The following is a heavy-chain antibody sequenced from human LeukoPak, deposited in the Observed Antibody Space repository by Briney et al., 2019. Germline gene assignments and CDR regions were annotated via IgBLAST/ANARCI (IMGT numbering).Heavy chain of an antibody. D-gene: IGHD2-2*01. J-gene: IGHJ4*02. V-gene: IGHV3-7*04. Sequence: PGGSLRLSCAAAGFIFSSYWMRWVRQEPGKGREWVAKVNPDGNEKYYVDSVRGRFTISKDNPKNSVYLQMDSLKAEDTAVYYCARGQYQLLWGKGALIIVSS. CDR1: GFIFSSYW. CDR2: VNPDGNEK. CDR3: ARGQYQLL.